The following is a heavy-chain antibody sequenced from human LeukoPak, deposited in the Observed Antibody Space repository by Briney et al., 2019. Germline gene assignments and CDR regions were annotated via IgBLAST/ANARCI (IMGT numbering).Heavy chain of an antibody. V-gene: IGHV3-30-3*01. CDR1: GFTFSSYA. J-gene: IGHJ4*02. CDR2: ISYDGSNK. CDR3: AREGTGDLVWSYSFDY. D-gene: IGHD7-27*01. Sequence: GGSLRLSCAASGFTFSSYAMHWVRQAPGKGLEWVAVISYDGSNKYYADSVKGRFTISRDNSKNTLYLQMNSLRAEDTALYYCAREGTGDLVWSYSFDYWGQGTLVTVSS.